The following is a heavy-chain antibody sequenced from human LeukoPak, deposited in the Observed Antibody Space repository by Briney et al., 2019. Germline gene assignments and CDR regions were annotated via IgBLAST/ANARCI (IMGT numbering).Heavy chain of an antibody. Sequence: SETRSLTSAAYGGSFSGSYWSWIGQPPGRGREWIGKTIKGGYTNYNPSLKSRVTISVDTSKNQFSLKLSSVTAADTAAYYCAREFGDIVVVVAATSYAFDIWGQGTMVTVSS. CDR3: AREFGDIVVVVAATSYAFDI. CDR1: GGSFSGSY. J-gene: IGHJ3*02. V-gene: IGHV4-34*12. CDR2: TIKGGYT. D-gene: IGHD2-15*01.